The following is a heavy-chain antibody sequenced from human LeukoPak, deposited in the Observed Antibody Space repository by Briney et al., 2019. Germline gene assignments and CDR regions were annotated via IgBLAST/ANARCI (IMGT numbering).Heavy chain of an antibody. CDR2: IIPIFGTA. J-gene: IGHJ4*02. V-gene: IGHV1-69*13. D-gene: IGHD6-19*01. CDR3: AKAGGWSNYFDY. CDR1: GGTFSSYA. Sequence: SVKVSCKASGGTFSSYAISWVRQAPGHGLEWMGGIIPIFGTANYAQKFQGRVTITADESTSTAYMELSSLRSEDTAVYYCAKAGGWSNYFDYWGQGTLVTVSS.